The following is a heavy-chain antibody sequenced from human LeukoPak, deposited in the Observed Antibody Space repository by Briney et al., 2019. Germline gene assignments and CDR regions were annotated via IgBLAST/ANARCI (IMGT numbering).Heavy chain of an antibody. J-gene: IGHJ6*03. V-gene: IGHV4-61*05. CDR3: ARGTYYYDSSGYYFHYYYYYMDV. D-gene: IGHD3-22*01. CDR1: GDSISSTNYY. Sequence: SETLSLTCTVSGDSISSTNYYWGWIRQPPGKGLEWIGYIYYSGSTNYNPSLKSRVTISVDTSKNQFSLKLSSVTAADTAVYYCARGTYYYDSSGYYFHYYYYYMDVWGKGTTVTVSS. CDR2: IYYSGST.